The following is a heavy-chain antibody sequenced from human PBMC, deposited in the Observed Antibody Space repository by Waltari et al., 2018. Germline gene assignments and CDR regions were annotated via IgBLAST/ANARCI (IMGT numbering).Heavy chain of an antibody. V-gene: IGHV3-33*08. Sequence: VELVESGGGLAQPGGSLRLSCAGSGFGFSSFGIHWVRQAPGKGLEWVAIIWFDGSKIYYADSVKGRFTISRDNSRNTVYLQMNSLRPEDSGVYYCARCPDEYNYYYMEVWGRGTTVSVSS. CDR2: IWFDGSKI. CDR1: GFGFSSFG. CDR3: ARCPDEYNYYYMEV. J-gene: IGHJ6*03.